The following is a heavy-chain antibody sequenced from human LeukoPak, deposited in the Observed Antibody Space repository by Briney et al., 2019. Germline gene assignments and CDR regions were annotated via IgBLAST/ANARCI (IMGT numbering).Heavy chain of an antibody. J-gene: IGHJ4*02. CDR2: IIPILGTA. V-gene: IGHV1-69*11. CDR1: GGTFSSYA. CDR3: ARDKGSSGYYRTYYFDY. D-gene: IGHD3-22*01. Sequence: ASVKVSCKASGGTFSSYAISWVRQAPGQGLEWMGRIIPILGTANYAQKFQGRATITTDESTSTAYMELSSLRSEDTAVYYCARDKGSSGYYRTYYFDYWGQGTLVTVSS.